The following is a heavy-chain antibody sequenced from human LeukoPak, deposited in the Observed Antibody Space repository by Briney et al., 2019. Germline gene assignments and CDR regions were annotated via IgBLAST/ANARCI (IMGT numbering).Heavy chain of an antibody. D-gene: IGHD6-19*01. Sequence: GSLRLSCAASGFTFSDYYMSWIRQAPGKGLEWVSYISSSGSTIYYADSVKGRFTISRDNAKNSQYLQMNSLRAEDTAVYYCARLAVAGTYFDYWGQGTLVTVSS. V-gene: IGHV3-11*01. J-gene: IGHJ4*02. CDR2: ISSSGSTI. CDR1: GFTFSDYY. CDR3: ARLAVAGTYFDY.